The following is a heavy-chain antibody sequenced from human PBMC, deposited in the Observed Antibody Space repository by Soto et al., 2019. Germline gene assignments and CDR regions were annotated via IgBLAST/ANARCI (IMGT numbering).Heavy chain of an antibody. Sequence: PGGSLRLSCVASGFPFSTDSMNWVRPAPGKGLEWVAVIWYDGSDKYYADSVKGQFTISRDNSKNTLYLQMNSLRAEDTAVYYCATLGYCSGGSCYPTGPNDYWGQGTLVTVSS. D-gene: IGHD2-15*01. CDR2: IWYDGSDK. CDR1: GFPFSTDS. J-gene: IGHJ4*02. CDR3: ATLGYCSGGSCYPTGPNDY. V-gene: IGHV3-33*08.